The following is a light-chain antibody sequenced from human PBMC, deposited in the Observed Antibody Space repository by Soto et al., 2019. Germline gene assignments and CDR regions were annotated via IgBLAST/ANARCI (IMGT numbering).Light chain of an antibody. CDR3: SSYKSRSTLHSV. Sequence: QSALTQPASVSGSPGQSITISCTGTSSDVGGYNLVSWYQQYPDKAPKLMIFDVNTRPSGVSNRFSGSKSGNTASLTISGLQAEDEADYYCSSYKSRSTLHSVFGTGTKVTVL. CDR1: SSDVGGYNL. J-gene: IGLJ1*01. V-gene: IGLV2-14*01. CDR2: DVN.